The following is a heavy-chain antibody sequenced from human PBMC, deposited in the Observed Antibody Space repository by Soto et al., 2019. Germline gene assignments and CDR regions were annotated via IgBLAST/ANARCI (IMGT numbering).Heavy chain of an antibody. J-gene: IGHJ4*02. D-gene: IGHD6-6*01. CDR1: GESINSGGYY. Sequence: QVQLQESGPGLVKPSQTLSLTCSVSGESINSGGYYWSWIRHHPWKGLEWIGYIYDSESAYYNPYLKSRVTISMDTSKNHFAMRLSSVTAADTAVYYCARASSSSSAADYWGQGTQVTVSS. V-gene: IGHV4-31*03. CDR3: ARASSSSSAADY. CDR2: IYDSESA.